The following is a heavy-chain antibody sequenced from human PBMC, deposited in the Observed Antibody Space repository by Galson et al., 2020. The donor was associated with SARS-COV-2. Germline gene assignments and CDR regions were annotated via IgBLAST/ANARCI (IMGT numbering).Heavy chain of an antibody. V-gene: IGHV3-30*18. D-gene: IGHD5-18*01. J-gene: IGHJ3*02. Sequence: GGSLRLSCAASGFTFSSYGMHWVRQAPGKGLERVAVISYDGSNKYYADSVKGRFTISRDNSKNTLYLQMNSLRAEDTAVYYCAKDPVGYSYGNDAFDIWGQGTMVTVSS. CDR1: GFTFSSYG. CDR3: AKDPVGYSYGNDAFDI. CDR2: ISYDGSNK.